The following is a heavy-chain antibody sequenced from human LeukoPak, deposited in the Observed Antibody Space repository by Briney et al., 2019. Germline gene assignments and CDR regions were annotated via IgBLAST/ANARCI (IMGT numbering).Heavy chain of an antibody. CDR1: GFTFRNYA. CDR2: IWYDGSNK. J-gene: IGHJ4*02. D-gene: IGHD6-19*01. Sequence: GRSLRLSCTASGFTFRNYAMHWVLQAPGKGLEWVAVIWYDGSNKYYADSVKGRFTISRDNSKNTVFLLMNSLRAEDTAVYYCARGAGTGWYDFDYWGQGSVVTVPS. V-gene: IGHV3-33*01. CDR3: ARGAGTGWYDFDY.